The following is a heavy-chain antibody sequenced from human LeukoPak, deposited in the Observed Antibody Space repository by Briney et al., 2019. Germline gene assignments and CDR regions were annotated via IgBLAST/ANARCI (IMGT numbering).Heavy chain of an antibody. D-gene: IGHD3-9*01. V-gene: IGHV1-2*02. CDR3: ARDREDILTGYDY. CDR1: GYTFTGYY. J-gene: IGHJ4*02. CDR2: INPNNGGT. Sequence: GASVKVSCEASGYTFTGYYMHWVRQAPGQGLEWMGWINPNNGGTNYAQKFQGRVTLTRDTSISTAYMELSRLRSDDTAVYYCARDREDILTGYDYWGQGTLVTVSS.